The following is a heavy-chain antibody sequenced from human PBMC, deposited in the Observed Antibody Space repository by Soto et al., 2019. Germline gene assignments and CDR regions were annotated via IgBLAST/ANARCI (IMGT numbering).Heavy chain of an antibody. V-gene: IGHV4-59*01. J-gene: IGHJ5*02. Sequence: SETLSLTCTVSGGSISSYYWSWIRQPPGKGLEWIGYIYYSGSTNYNPSLKSRVTISVDTSKNQFSLKLSSVTAADTAVYYCARPSYDFWSGSWFDPWGQGTLVTVSS. D-gene: IGHD3-3*01. CDR2: IYYSGST. CDR3: ARPSYDFWSGSWFDP. CDR1: GGSISSYY.